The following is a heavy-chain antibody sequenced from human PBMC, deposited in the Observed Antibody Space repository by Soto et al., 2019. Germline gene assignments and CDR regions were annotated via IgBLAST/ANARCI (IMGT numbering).Heavy chain of an antibody. J-gene: IGHJ3*02. Sequence: GVSLRLSCAASGFTVSSNYMSWVRQAPGKGLEWVSVIYSGGSTYYADSVKGRFTISRDNSKNTLYLQMNSLRAEDTAVYYCARVLRYFDWDHDAFDIWGQGTMVTVSS. D-gene: IGHD3-9*01. CDR1: GFTVSSNY. V-gene: IGHV3-53*01. CDR3: ARVLRYFDWDHDAFDI. CDR2: IYSGGST.